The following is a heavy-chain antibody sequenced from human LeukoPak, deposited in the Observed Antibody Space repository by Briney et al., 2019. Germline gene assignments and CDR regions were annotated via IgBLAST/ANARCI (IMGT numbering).Heavy chain of an antibody. V-gene: IGHV3-49*04. CDR3: TRDLWGCSSTSCYVEGSYFDY. Sequence: PGGSLRLSCTASGFTFGDYAMSWVRQAPGKGLEWVGFIRSKAYGGTTEYAASVKGRFTISRDDSKSIAYLQMNSLKTEDTAVYYCTRDLWGCSSTSCYVEGSYFDYWGQGTLVTVSS. D-gene: IGHD2-2*01. CDR2: IRSKAYGGTT. CDR1: GFTFGDYA. J-gene: IGHJ4*02.